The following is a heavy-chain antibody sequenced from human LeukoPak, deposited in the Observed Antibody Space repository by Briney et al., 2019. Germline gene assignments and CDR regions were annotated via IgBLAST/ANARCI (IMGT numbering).Heavy chain of an antibody. CDR2: IKQDGSEK. J-gene: IGHJ3*02. Sequence: PGGSLRLSCAASGFTFSSYWMSWVRQAPGKGLEWVANIKQDGSEKYYADSVKGRFTISRDNAKNPLYLQMNSLRAEDTAVYYCARLHMTTVTTGAFDIWGQGTMVTVSS. V-gene: IGHV3-7*01. CDR1: GFTFSSYW. CDR3: ARLHMTTVTTGAFDI. D-gene: IGHD4-17*01.